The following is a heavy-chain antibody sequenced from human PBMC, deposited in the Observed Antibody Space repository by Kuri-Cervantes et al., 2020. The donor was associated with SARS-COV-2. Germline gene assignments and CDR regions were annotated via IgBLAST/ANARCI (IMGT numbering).Heavy chain of an antibody. Sequence: GESLKISCAASGFTVSSNYMSWVRQAPGKGLEWVSVIYSCGSTYYADSVKGRFTISRDNSKNTLYLQMNSLRAEDTAVYYCTVRLQPEGVFDYWGPGTLVTVSS. J-gene: IGHJ4*02. CDR3: TVRLQPEGVFDY. D-gene: IGHD3-10*02. CDR1: GFTVSSNY. V-gene: IGHV3-53*01. CDR2: IYSCGST.